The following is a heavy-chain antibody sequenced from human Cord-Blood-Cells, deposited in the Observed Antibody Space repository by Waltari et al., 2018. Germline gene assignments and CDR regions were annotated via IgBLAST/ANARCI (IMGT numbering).Heavy chain of an antibody. J-gene: IGHJ6*02. CDR3: ARDKGVNSGYDYYYYYYGMDV. Sequence: QVQLVQSGAEVKKPGASVKVSCKASGYTFTGYYMLWVRCAPGHGIEWMGWINPNSGGTNYAQKSQGWVTMTRDTSISTAYMELSRLRSDDTAVDYCARDKGVNSGYDYYYYYYGMDVWGQGTTVTVSS. CDR1: GYTFTGYY. D-gene: IGHD5-12*01. CDR2: INPNSGGT. V-gene: IGHV1-2*04.